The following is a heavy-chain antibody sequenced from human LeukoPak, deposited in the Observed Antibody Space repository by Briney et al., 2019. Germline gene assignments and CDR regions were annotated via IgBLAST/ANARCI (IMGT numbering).Heavy chain of an antibody. CDR3: ARESVTTKDY. J-gene: IGHJ4*02. D-gene: IGHD4-17*01. CDR2: INPNTGGT. Sequence: APLKVSCKASGYTFTGYYMHWVRQAPGHGLEWMGRINPNTGGTNYAQKFQGTVTMTRDTSIRTAYVELSRLRSDDRAVYYCARESVTTKDYWGRGTLVTVSS. V-gene: IGHV1-2*06. CDR1: GYTFTGYY.